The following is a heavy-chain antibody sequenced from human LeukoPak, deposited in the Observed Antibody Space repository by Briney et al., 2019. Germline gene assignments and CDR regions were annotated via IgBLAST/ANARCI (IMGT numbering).Heavy chain of an antibody. Sequence: PGGSLRLPCAASGFTFSSYSMNWVRQAPGKGLEWVSYISSSSSPIYYADSVKGRFTISRDNAKNSLYLQMNSLRAEDTAVYYCARGTFRVDYWGQGTLVTVSS. D-gene: IGHD3-16*01. CDR3: ARGTFRVDY. J-gene: IGHJ4*02. CDR1: GFTFSSYS. CDR2: ISSSSSPI. V-gene: IGHV3-48*01.